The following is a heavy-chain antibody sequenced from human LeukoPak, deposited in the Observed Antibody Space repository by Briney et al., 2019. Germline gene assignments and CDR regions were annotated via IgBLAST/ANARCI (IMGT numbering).Heavy chain of an antibody. CDR1: GYTFTGYY. V-gene: IGHV1-2*04. CDR2: INPNSGGT. D-gene: IGHD4-17*01. Sequence: ASVKVSCKASGYTFTGYYMHWVRQAPGQGLEWMGWINPNSGGTNYAQKFQGWVTMTRDTSISTAYMELSSLRSEDTAVYYCARDSRLYGDYAKPFLEPDYWGQGTLVTVSS. CDR3: ARDSRLYGDYAKPFLEPDY. J-gene: IGHJ4*02.